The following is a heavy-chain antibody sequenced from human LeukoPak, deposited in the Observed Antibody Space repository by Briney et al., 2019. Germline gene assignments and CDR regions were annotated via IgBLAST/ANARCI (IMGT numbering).Heavy chain of an antibody. D-gene: IGHD3-9*01. V-gene: IGHV5-51*01. CDR3: ARHYDILTGPPFDY. CDR2: IYPGDSDT. J-gene: IGHJ4*02. Sequence: GESLKISCKGSGSSFTSYWIGWVRQMPGKGLEWMGVIYPGDSDTRYSPSFQGQVTISADRSISTAYLQWSSLKASDTAMYYCARHYDILTGPPFDYWGQGTLVTVSS. CDR1: GSSFTSYW.